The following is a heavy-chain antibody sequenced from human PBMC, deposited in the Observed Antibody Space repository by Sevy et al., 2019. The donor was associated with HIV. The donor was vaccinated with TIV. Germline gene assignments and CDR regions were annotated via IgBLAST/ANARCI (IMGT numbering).Heavy chain of an antibody. CDR3: TRDGYSQPVGDAFDI. J-gene: IGHJ3*02. CDR2: IRSKAYGGTT. Sequence: GGSLRLSCTASVFTFGDYAMSWFRQAPGKGLEWVGFIRSKAYGGTTEYAASVKGRFTISRDDSKSIAYLQMNSLKTEDTAVYYCTRDGYSQPVGDAFDIWGQGTMVTVSS. CDR1: VFTFGDYA. V-gene: IGHV3-49*03. D-gene: IGHD5-18*01.